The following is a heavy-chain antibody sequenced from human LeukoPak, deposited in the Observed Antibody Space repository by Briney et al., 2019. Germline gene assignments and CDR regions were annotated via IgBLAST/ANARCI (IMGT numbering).Heavy chain of an antibody. CDR1: GDSISYYY. V-gene: IGHV4-4*07. Sequence: SETLSLTCTVSGDSISYYYWSWIRQPAGKGLEWIGRIYSDGSTNYNPSLKSRVTMSLDTSKNQFSLKLNSVTAADTAVYYCAQAALRATPLPFDYWGQGTLVTVSS. CDR2: IYSDGST. J-gene: IGHJ4*02. D-gene: IGHD4-17*01. CDR3: AQAALRATPLPFDY.